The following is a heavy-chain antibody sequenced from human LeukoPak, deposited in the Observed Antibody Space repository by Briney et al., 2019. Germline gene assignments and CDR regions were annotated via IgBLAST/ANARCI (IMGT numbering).Heavy chain of an antibody. D-gene: IGHD3-3*01. CDR2: IYYSGST. CDR1: GVSISSYY. J-gene: IGHJ6*02. V-gene: IGHV4-59*01. CDR3: ARARFKHLYGMDV. Sequence: PSETLSLTCTVSGVSISSYYWSWIRQPPGKGLEWIGYIYYSGSTNYNPSLKSRVTISVDTSKNQFSLKLSSVTAADTAVYYCARARFKHLYGMDVWGQGTTVTVSS.